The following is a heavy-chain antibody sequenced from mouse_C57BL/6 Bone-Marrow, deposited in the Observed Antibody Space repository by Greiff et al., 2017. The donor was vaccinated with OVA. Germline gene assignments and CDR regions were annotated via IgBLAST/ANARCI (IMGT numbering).Heavy chain of an antibody. V-gene: IGHV14-4*01. J-gene: IGHJ2*01. D-gene: IGHD1-1*01. CDR1: GFNIKDDY. Sequence: EVKLQESGAELVRPGASVKLSCTASGFNIKDDYMHWVKQRPEQGLEWIGWIDPENGDTEYASKFQGKATITADTSSNTAYLQLSSLTSEDTAVYYCTTDTTVVYFDYWGQGTTLTVSS. CDR3: TTDTTVVYFDY. CDR2: IDPENGDT.